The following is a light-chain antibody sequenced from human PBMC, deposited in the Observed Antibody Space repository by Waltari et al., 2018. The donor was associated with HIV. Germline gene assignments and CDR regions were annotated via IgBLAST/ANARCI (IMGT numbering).Light chain of an antibody. CDR1: SSDVGGYNY. Sequence: QSALTQPPSASGSPGQSVTISCTGTSSDVGGYNYVSWYQQHPGKAPKLMIYEVNKRASGVPDGFSGSKSGNTASLTVSGLQAEDEADYYCSSYAGSNNRVFGGGTKLTVL. V-gene: IGLV2-8*01. CDR2: EVN. J-gene: IGLJ2*01. CDR3: SSYAGSNNRV.